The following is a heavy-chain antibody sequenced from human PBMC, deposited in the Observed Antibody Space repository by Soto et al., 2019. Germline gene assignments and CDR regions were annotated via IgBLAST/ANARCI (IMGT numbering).Heavy chain of an antibody. Sequence: EVQLVESGGGLVQPGGSLRLSCAASGFTLNNFWMYRVRQTPEKGLVWVSGINSDGTTTIYADSVKGRFTISRDNAKNTLYLQMNSLTFEDTAIYYCVRDIRWGQGTLVTVSS. CDR1: GFTLNNFW. V-gene: IGHV3-74*01. J-gene: IGHJ4*02. CDR2: INSDGTTT. CDR3: VRDIR.